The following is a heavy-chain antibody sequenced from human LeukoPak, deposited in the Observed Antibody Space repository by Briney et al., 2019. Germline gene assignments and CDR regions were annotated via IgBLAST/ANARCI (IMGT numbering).Heavy chain of an antibody. V-gene: IGHV1-2*02. CDR3: ARGLDYGDYWVPVYYFDY. CDR2: INPNSGGT. CDR1: GYTFTGYY. J-gene: IGHJ4*02. Sequence: ASVKVSCKASGYTFTGYYIHWVRQAPGQGLEWVGWINPNSGGTNYAQKFQGRVTMTRDTSISTAYMELSRLRSDDTAVYYCARGLDYGDYWVPVYYFDYWGQGTLVTVSS. D-gene: IGHD4-17*01.